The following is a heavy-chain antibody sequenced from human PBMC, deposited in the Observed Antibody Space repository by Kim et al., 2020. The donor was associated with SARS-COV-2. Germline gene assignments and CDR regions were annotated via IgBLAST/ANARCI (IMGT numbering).Heavy chain of an antibody. D-gene: IGHD3-10*01. J-gene: IGHJ4*02. CDR2: INPSGGST. V-gene: IGHV1-46*01. CDR1: GYTFTSYY. Sequence: ASVKVSCKASGYTFTSYYMHWVRQAPGQGLEWMGIINPSGGSTSYAQKFQGRVTMTRDTSTSTVYMELSSLRSEDTAVYYCARDWGEANYGSGSYPSDWGQGTLVTVSS. CDR3: ARDWGEANYGSGSYPSD.